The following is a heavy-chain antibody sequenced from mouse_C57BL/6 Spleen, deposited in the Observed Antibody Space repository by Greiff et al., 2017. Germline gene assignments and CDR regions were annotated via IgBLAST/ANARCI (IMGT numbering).Heavy chain of an antibody. D-gene: IGHD2-3*01. CDR3: ARSGDGYYRNYFDY. J-gene: IGHJ2*01. CDR2: IDPEDGET. V-gene: IGHV14-2*01. Sequence: VQLQQSGAELVKPGASVKLSCTASGFNIKDYYMHWVKQRTEQGLEWIGRIDPEDGETKYAPKFQGKATITADTSSNTADLQLSSLTSEDTAVYYCARSGDGYYRNYFDYWGQGTTLTVSS. CDR1: GFNIKDYY.